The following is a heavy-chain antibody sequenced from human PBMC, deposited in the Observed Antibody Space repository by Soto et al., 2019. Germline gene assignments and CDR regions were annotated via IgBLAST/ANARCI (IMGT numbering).Heavy chain of an antibody. CDR2: INHSGST. V-gene: IGHV4-34*01. CDR3: ARGNIAAELDH. Sequence: QVQLQQWGAGLLKPSETLSLTCAVYGGSLSGHYWKWIRQPPGKGLEWIGEINHSGSTKYNPSLRSRVTMSVDTSNDQLSLYLRSVTGADTAVYYFARGNIAAELDHWGHVTVVTVSS. CDR1: GGSLSGHY. D-gene: IGHD6-13*01. J-gene: IGHJ4*01.